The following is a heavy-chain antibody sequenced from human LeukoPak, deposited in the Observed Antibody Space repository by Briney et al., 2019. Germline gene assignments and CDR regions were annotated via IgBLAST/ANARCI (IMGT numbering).Heavy chain of an antibody. CDR2: IRFDESNK. J-gene: IGHJ3*02. CDR1: GFTFSAYD. Sequence: GGSLRLSCAGSGFTFSAYDMHWVRQAPGKGLEWVAFIRFDESNKYYADSVKGRFTISRDNAKKTLYLQMNSLRAEDTAVYYCVRWGLGKGEAFDIWGQGAMVTVSS. D-gene: IGHD5-24*01. CDR3: VRWGLGKGEAFDI. V-gene: IGHV3-30*02.